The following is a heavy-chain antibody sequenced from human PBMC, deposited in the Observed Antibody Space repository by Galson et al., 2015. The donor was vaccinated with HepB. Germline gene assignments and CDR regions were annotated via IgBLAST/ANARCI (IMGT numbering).Heavy chain of an antibody. CDR3: ARGGTTEKLDY. CDR1: GFTLSHSV. CDR2: MSSDGAIR. V-gene: IGHV3-30-3*01. Sequence: SLRLSCAASGFTLSHSVMHWVRQAPGKGLEWVSLMSSDGAIRYYADSVKGRFTISRDNSKNILYLQIHSLRPADTAVFFCARGGTTEKLDYWGQGTLVTVSS. D-gene: IGHD2/OR15-2a*01. J-gene: IGHJ4*02.